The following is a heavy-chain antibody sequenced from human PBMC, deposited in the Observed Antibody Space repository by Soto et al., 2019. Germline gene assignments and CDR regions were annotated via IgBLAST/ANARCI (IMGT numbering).Heavy chain of an antibody. CDR3: ARGNTAARTNYHYGMDV. J-gene: IGHJ6*02. V-gene: IGHV4-59*01. CDR2: IYYSGST. D-gene: IGHD6-13*01. Sequence: SETLSLTCTVSGGSISSYYWSWIRQPPGKGLEWIGYIYYSGSTNYNPSLKSRVTISVDTSKNQFSLKLSSVTAADTAVYYCARGNTAARTNYHYGMDVWGQGTTVTVS. CDR1: GGSISSYY.